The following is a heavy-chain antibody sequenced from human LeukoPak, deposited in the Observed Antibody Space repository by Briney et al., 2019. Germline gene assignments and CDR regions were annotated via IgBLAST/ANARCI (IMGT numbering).Heavy chain of an antibody. D-gene: IGHD1-1*01. CDR1: GYTFTGYY. CDR2: INPNSGDT. CDR3: ARGGHWNDQPY. V-gene: IGHV1-2*06. J-gene: IGHJ4*02. Sequence: GDSVKVSCQASGYTFTGYYIHWVRQAPGQGLKWMGRINPNSGDTTYAQNFQGRVTMTRDTSISTVFMDLTSLRSDDTAVYYCARGGHWNDQPYWGQGTLVTVSS.